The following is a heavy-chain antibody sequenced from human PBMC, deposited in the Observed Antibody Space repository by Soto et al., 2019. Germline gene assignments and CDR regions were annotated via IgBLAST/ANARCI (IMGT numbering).Heavy chain of an antibody. CDR3: AKKRVLVPAMYHFDY. V-gene: IGHV3-23*01. D-gene: IGHD2-2*01. CDR2: ISGDGGTT. Sequence: EVQLLESGGGLVQPGGSLRLSCAASGFTFSSYAMNWVRQAPGKGLEWVSIISGDGGTTSYADSVKGRFTISRDNSKNTLYLQMNSLRAEDTAVSYCAKKRVLVPAMYHFDYWGQGTLVTVSS. CDR1: GFTFSSYA. J-gene: IGHJ4*02.